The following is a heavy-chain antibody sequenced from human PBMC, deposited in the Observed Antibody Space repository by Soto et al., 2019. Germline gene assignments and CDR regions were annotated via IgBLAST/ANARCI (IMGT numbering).Heavy chain of an antibody. CDR3: ARDGEGGIAAAAIDY. D-gene: IGHD6-13*01. J-gene: IGHJ4*02. V-gene: IGHV4-39*07. Sequence: SETLSLTCTVSGGSLSSSSYYWGWIRQPPGKGLEWIGSIYYSGSTYYNPSLKSRVTISVDTSKNQFSLKLSSVTAAATDVDECARDGEGGIAAAAIDYWGQGTLVTVSS. CDR1: GGSLSSSSYY. CDR2: IYYSGST.